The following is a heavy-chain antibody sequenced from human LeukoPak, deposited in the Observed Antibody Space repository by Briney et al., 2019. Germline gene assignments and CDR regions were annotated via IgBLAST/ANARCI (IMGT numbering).Heavy chain of an antibody. J-gene: IGHJ5*02. CDR2: IYSGGST. CDR1: GFTVSSNY. Sequence: GGSLRLSCAASGFTVSSNYMSWVRQAPGKGLEWVSVIYSGGSTYYADSVKGRFTISRDNSKNTLYLQMNSLRAEDTAVYYCASDNPNYYGSGTHHWGQGTLVTVSS. CDR3: ASDNPNYYGSGTHH. D-gene: IGHD3-10*01. V-gene: IGHV3-66*01.